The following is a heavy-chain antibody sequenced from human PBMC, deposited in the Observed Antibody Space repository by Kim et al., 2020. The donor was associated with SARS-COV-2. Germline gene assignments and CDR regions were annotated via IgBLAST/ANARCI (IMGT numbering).Heavy chain of an antibody. V-gene: IGHV3-43*01. Sequence: KGRFTISRDNRENSLYLQMHSLRTDDTALYYCAREGSMVRGGTTGAFDVWGQGTMVTVSS. CDR3: AREGSMVRGGTTGAFDV. D-gene: IGHD3-10*01. J-gene: IGHJ3*01.